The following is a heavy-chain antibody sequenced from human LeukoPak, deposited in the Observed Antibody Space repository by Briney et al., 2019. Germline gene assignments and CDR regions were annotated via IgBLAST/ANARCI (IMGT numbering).Heavy chain of an antibody. CDR1: GYTFTSYG. Sequence: ASVKVSCKASGYTFTSYGFTWVRQAPGQGLEWMGWINSYNGNTQYAPKFKGRVTTTIDTSTSTAYMELRSLGSDDTAVCYCARRGNWNDFDYWGQGTLVIVSS. D-gene: IGHD1-20*01. CDR2: INSYNGNT. CDR3: ARRGNWNDFDY. V-gene: IGHV1-18*01. J-gene: IGHJ4*02.